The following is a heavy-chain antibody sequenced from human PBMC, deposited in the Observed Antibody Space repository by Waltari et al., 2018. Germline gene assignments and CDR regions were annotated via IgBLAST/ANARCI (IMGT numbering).Heavy chain of an antibody. CDR3: AKGFEDLLPFDH. CDR1: GCTSFNHF. CDR2: SSDGGVYT. Sequence: EVQLVESGGGLVQPGGSLRLSCAASGCTSFNHFISWVRQAPGKGLEWISASSDGGVYTYYADSVEGRFTISRDSSKNTIYLQMNSLRVEDTALYYCAKGFEDLLPFDHWGQGTQVTVSS. D-gene: IGHD2-21*01. J-gene: IGHJ4*02. V-gene: IGHV3-23*04.